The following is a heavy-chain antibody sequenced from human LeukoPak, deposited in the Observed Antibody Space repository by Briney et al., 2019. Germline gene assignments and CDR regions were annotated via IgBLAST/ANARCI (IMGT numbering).Heavy chain of an antibody. CDR2: ISAYNGNT. Sequence: GASVKVSCKASGYTFTSYGISWVRQAPGQGLEWMGWISAYNGNTNYAQKLQGRVTMTTDTSTSTAYMELRSLRSDDTAVYYCARDTPDYDILTGYYNAPPDHYYYYGMDVWGQGTTVTVSS. CDR1: GYTFTSYG. CDR3: ARDTPDYDILTGYYNAPPDHYYYYGMDV. J-gene: IGHJ6*02. V-gene: IGHV1-18*01. D-gene: IGHD3-9*01.